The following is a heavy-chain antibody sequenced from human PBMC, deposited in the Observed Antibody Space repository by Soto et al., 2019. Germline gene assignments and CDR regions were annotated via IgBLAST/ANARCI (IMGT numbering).Heavy chain of an antibody. V-gene: IGHV3-11*01. J-gene: IGHJ6*02. Sequence: GGALRLSCVASGFRLIDYMSWIRQAPGRGLEWIAYISNSGDATYYSDSVRGRFTTSRDNAKNSLYLQMNSLRAEDTAVYYCARDYRNKGMDVWGQGTTVTVSS. CDR2: ISNSGDAT. D-gene: IGHD4-4*01. CDR3: ARDYRNKGMDV. CDR1: GFRLIDY.